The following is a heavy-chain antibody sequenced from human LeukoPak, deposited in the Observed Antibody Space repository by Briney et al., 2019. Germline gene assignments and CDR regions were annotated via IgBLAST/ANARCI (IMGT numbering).Heavy chain of an antibody. CDR1: GFTFSSYA. Sequence: QPGRSLRLSCAASGFTFSSYAMHWVRQAPGKGLEWVAVISYDGSNKYYADSVKGRFTISRDNSKNTLYLQMNSLRAEDTAVYYCASQELGYSSGWYLGYFQHWGQGTLVTVSS. CDR3: ASQELGYSSGWYLGYFQH. CDR2: ISYDGSNK. D-gene: IGHD6-19*01. J-gene: IGHJ1*01. V-gene: IGHV3-30-3*01.